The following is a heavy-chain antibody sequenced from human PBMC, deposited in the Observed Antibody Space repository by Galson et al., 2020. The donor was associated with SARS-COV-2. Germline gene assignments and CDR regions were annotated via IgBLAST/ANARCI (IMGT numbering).Heavy chain of an antibody. D-gene: IGHD3-22*01. CDR3: ARWYYDDSSGYYQGDKWCDP. CDR1: GYTFTSYG. V-gene: IGHV1-18*04. Sequence: GESLKISCKASGYTFTSYGISWVRQAPGQGLEWMGWISAYNGNTNYAQKLQGRVTMTTDTSTSTAYMELRSLRSDDTAGYYCARWYYDDSSGYYQGDKWCDPWGQGTLGTVAS. CDR2: ISAYNGNT. J-gene: IGHJ5*02.